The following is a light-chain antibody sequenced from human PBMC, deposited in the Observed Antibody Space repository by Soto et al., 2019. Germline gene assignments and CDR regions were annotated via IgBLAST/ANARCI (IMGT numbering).Light chain of an antibody. CDR1: QSISSY. CDR3: QQSYSTPT. J-gene: IGKJ5*01. Sequence: DIPMTQSPSSLSASVGDRVTITCRASQSISSYLNWYQQKPGKAPKLLIYAASSLQSGVPSRFSGSGSGTDFTLTISSLQPEDFATYSCQQSYSTPTVGQGTRLEIK. V-gene: IGKV1-39*01. CDR2: AAS.